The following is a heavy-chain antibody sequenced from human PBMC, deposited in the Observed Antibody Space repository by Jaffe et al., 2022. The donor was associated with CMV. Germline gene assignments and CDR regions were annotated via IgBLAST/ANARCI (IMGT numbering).Heavy chain of an antibody. CDR2: FNPNSGAT. Sequence: QVQLVQSGAEVKKPGASVKVSCKASGYTFTGHYMHWVRQAPGQGLEWMGWFNPNSGATNYAQMFQGRVTMTRDMSTSTAYMEVSSLTPDDTAVYYCARDSYYGSGTYYIFDLWGQGTLVTVSS. V-gene: IGHV1-2*02. J-gene: IGHJ4*02. CDR1: GYTFTGHY. CDR3: ARDSYYGSGTYYIFDL. D-gene: IGHD3-10*01.